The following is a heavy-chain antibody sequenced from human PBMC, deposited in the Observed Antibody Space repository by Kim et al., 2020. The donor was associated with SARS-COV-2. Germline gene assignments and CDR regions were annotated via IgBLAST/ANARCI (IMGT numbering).Heavy chain of an antibody. CDR1: GGSISSYF. CDR2: IYNRGTT. Sequence: SETLSLTCTVSGGSISSYFWTWIRQLPGKGLEWIGHIYNRGTTNYNPSLKSRVTISVDTSKNQFSLKLTAVTAADTAVYYCAREARAEEDLRTFDYWGQGNLVTVSS. J-gene: IGHJ4*02. D-gene: IGHD3-10*01. V-gene: IGHV4-59*13. CDR3: AREARAEEDLRTFDY.